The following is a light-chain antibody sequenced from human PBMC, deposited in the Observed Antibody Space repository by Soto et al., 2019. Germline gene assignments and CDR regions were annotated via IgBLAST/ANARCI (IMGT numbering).Light chain of an antibody. V-gene: IGKV3-11*01. CDR3: QPRSNWPP. J-gene: IGKJ2*01. CDR1: QSVSSY. CDR2: DAS. Sequence: EIVLTQSPATLSLSPGERATLSCRASQSVSSYLAWYQQKPGQAPRLLIYDASNRATGIPARFSGSGSGTDFTLTISSQEPDDFAVYYCQPRSNWPPFGQGTKLEIK.